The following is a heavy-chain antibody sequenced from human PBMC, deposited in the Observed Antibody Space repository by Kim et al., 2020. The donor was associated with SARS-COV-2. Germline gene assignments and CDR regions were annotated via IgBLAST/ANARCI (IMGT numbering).Heavy chain of an antibody. V-gene: IGHV4-59*11. CDR3: ARTNRIITQTPFYYYAMDV. CDR2: VYYNGVA. CDR1: GGSISSHY. Sequence: SETLSLTCNVSGGSISSHYWSWIRHSPGRGLDWIGYVYYNGVANYSPSLESRVTISIDASKVQFSLRLTSVTAADTAVYYCARTNRIITQTPFYYYAMDV. J-gene: IGHJ6*01.